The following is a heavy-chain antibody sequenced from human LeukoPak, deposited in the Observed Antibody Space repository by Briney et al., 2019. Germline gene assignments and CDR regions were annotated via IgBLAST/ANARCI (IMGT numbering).Heavy chain of an antibody. CDR3: AKVEYSSSWQKGYFDY. Sequence: GGSLRLSCAASGFTFSSYGMHWVRQAPGKGLEWVAFIRYDGSNKYYADSVKGRFTISRDNSKNTLYLQMNSLRAEDTAVYYCAKVEYSSSWQKGYFDYWGQGTLVTVSS. J-gene: IGHJ4*02. CDR2: IRYDGSNK. D-gene: IGHD6-13*01. CDR1: GFTFSSYG. V-gene: IGHV3-30*02.